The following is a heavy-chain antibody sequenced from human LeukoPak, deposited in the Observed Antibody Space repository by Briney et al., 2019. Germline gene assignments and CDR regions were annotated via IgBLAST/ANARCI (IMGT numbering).Heavy chain of an antibody. CDR2: INPNSGGT. D-gene: IGHD3-16*02. J-gene: IGHJ3*02. Sequence: ASVKVSCKASGYTFTGYYMHWVRQAPGQGLEWMGWINPNSGGTNYAQKFQGRVTMTRDTSISTAYMELSRLRSDDTAVYYCTRDGGDYDYAWGSYRFDAFDIWGQGTMVTVSS. V-gene: IGHV1-2*02. CDR3: TRDGGDYDYAWGSYRFDAFDI. CDR1: GYTFTGYY.